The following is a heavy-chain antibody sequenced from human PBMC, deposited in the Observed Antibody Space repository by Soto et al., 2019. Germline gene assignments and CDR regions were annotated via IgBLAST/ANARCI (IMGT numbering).Heavy chain of an antibody. J-gene: IGHJ6*03. V-gene: IGHV3-23*01. Sequence: AGGSLRLSCAASGFTFSSYAMSWVRQAPGKGLEWVSAISGSGGSTYYADSVKGRFTISRDNSKNTLYLQMNSLRAEDTAVYYCAKQDTAKDDYYYMDVWGKGTTVTVSS. CDR3: AKQDTAKDDYYYMDV. CDR2: ISGSGGST. CDR1: GFTFSSYA. D-gene: IGHD5-18*01.